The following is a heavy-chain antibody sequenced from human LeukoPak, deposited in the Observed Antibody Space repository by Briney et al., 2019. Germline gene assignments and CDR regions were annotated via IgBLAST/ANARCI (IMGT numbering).Heavy chain of an antibody. CDR1: GFTFSSYS. V-gene: IGHV3-21*01. D-gene: IGHD6-13*01. CDR2: ISSSSSYI. Sequence: GGSLRLSCAASGFTFSSYSMNWVRQAPGKGLEWVSSISSSSSYIYYAGSVKGRFTISRDNAKNSLYLQMNSLRAEDTAVYYCAGPFDSTLDYWGQGTLVTVSS. J-gene: IGHJ4*02. CDR3: AGPFDSTLDY.